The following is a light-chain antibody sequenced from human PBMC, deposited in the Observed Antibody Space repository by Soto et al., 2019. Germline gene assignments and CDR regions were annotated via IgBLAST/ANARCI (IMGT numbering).Light chain of an antibody. CDR2: DAS. CDR1: LSVGSY. Sequence: EIVLTQSPATLSLSPGERATLSCRASLSVGSYLAWYQQRPGQTPRLLIYDASNRAPGIPARFSGSGSGTDFTLTISSLEPEDLAVYYCQQRSSWPLTFGGGTKVEI. CDR3: QQRSSWPLT. V-gene: IGKV3-11*01. J-gene: IGKJ4*01.